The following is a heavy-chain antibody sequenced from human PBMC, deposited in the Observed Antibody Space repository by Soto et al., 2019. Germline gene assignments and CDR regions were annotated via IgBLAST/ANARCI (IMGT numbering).Heavy chain of an antibody. Sequence: ASVKVSCKASGGTFSSYAISWVRQAPGQGLEWMGGIIPIFGTANYAQKFQGRVTITADESTSTAYMELSSLRSEDTAVYYCARGGRIAARPWTFVYWGQGTLVTVSS. J-gene: IGHJ4*02. CDR2: IIPIFGTA. CDR1: GGTFSSYA. V-gene: IGHV1-69*13. D-gene: IGHD6-6*01. CDR3: ARGGRIAARPWTFVY.